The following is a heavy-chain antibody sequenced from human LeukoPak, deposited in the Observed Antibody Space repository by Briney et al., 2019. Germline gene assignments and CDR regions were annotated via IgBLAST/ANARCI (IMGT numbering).Heavy chain of an antibody. J-gene: IGHJ4*02. CDR3: ARQEYYYDSSGYFYQ. CDR2: IYYSRNT. CDR1: GGSISSSTYY. D-gene: IGHD3-22*01. V-gene: IGHV4-39*01. Sequence: SETLSLTCTVSGGSISSSTYYWGWIRQPPGKGLQWIGSIYYSRNTYYNPSLKSRVTLSVDTSKNQFSLKLSSVTAADTAVYYCARQEYYYDSSGYFYQWGQGTLVTVSA.